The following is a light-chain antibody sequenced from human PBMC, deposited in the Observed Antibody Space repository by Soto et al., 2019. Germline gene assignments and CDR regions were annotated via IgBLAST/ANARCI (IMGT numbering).Light chain of an antibody. CDR2: DVS. CDR1: SSDVGGYNY. CDR3: CSYAGSYTFV. J-gene: IGLJ1*01. Sequence: QSALTQPRSVSGSPGQSVTLSCTGTSSDVGGYNYVSWYQQHPGKAPKLMIYDVSKRPSGVPDRFSGFKSGNTASLTISGLQAEDEADYYCCSYAGSYTFVFGTGTKVTVL. V-gene: IGLV2-11*01.